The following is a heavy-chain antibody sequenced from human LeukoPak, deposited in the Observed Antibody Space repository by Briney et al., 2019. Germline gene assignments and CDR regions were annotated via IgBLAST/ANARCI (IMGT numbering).Heavy chain of an antibody. V-gene: IGHV1-2*02. CDR1: GYTFTGYY. D-gene: IGHD5-18*01. J-gene: IGHJ6*02. Sequence: ASVKVSCKASGYTFTGYYMHWVRQAPGQGLEWMGWINPNSGGTNYAQKFQGRVTMTRDTSISTAYMELSRLRSDDTAMYYCAVDTAMVTGYYYYGMDVWGQGTTVTVSS. CDR3: AVDTAMVTGYYYYGMDV. CDR2: INPNSGGT.